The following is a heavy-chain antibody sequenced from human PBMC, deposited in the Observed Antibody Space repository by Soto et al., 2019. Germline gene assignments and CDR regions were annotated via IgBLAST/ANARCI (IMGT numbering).Heavy chain of an antibody. CDR2: ISCSPST. D-gene: IGHD3-3*01. CDR3: ARNRSQNLWTGYYFDY. CDR1: GGSISTVENY. V-gene: IGHV4-30-4*01. Sequence: PSETLSLTCTVSGGSISTVENYWTWIRQTPGNGLGWTGHISCSPSTYSNPSLKGRVNISVDISKKQVSLTLNSVTAADTAVYYCARNRSQNLWTGYYFDYCGQGSMVTV. J-gene: IGHJ4*02.